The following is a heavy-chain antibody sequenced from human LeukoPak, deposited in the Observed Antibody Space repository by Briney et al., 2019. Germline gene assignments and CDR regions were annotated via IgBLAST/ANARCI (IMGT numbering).Heavy chain of an antibody. V-gene: IGHV1-3*01. CDR1: GYTFTSYA. CDR3: ARERSQWELWLM. J-gene: IGHJ4*02. Sequence: ASVKVSCTASGYTFTSYAMHWVRQAPGQRLEWMGWINAGNGNTKYSQKFQGRVTITRDTSASTAYMELSSLRSEDTAVYYCARERSQWELWLMWGQGTLVTVSS. CDR2: INAGNGNT. D-gene: IGHD1-26*01.